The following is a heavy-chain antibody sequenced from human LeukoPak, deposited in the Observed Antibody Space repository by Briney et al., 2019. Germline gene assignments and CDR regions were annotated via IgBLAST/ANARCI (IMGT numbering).Heavy chain of an antibody. D-gene: IGHD3-22*01. CDR3: ARVSRDESSGYYFDC. V-gene: IGHV4-31*03. Sequence: SETLSLTCTVSGGSISSGGYYWTWIRQHPGEGLEWIGYIYYSGSTYYNPSLKRRVTISVDTSKNQFSLNVSSVTAAATAEYYCARVSRDESSGYYFDCWGQGTLVTVSS. CDR2: IYYSGST. CDR1: GGSISSGGYY. J-gene: IGHJ4*02.